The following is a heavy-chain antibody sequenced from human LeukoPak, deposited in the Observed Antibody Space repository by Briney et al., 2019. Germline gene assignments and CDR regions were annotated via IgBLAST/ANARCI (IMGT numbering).Heavy chain of an antibody. J-gene: IGHJ4*02. CDR2: IYYSGST. CDR3: ARDDPNEYSSGWYFLNY. V-gene: IGHV4-61*01. D-gene: IGHD6-19*01. CDR1: GGSISSSSYY. Sequence: SETLSLTCTVSGGSISSSSYYWSWIRQPPGKGLEWIGYIYYSGSTNYNPSLKSRVTISVDTSKNQFSLKLSSVTAADTAVYYCARDDPNEYSSGWYFLNYWGQGTLVTVSS.